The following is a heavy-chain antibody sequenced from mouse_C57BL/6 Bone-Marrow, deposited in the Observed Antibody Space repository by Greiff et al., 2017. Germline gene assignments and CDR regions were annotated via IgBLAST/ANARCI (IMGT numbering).Heavy chain of an antibody. CDR1: GYTFTNYW. CDR2: IYPGGGYT. V-gene: IGHV1-63*01. D-gene: IGHD2-4*01. J-gene: IGHJ1*03. CDR3: AKYYDYDWYFDV. Sequence: VKLQESGAELVRPGTSVKMSCKASGYTFTNYWIGWAKQRPGHGLEWIGDIYPGGGYTNYKEKFKGKATLTADKSSSTAYMQFSSLTSEDSAIYYCAKYYDYDWYFDVWGTGTTVTVSS.